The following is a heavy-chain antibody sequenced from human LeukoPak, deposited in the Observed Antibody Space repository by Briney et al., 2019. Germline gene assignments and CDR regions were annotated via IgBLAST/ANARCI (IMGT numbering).Heavy chain of an antibody. D-gene: IGHD1-26*01. CDR2: MNPNSGNT. CDR3: ARDFWDPYFDY. V-gene: IGHV1-8*01. CDR1: GYTFTGYA. Sequence: ASVKVSCKASGYTFTGYAITWVRQATGQGLEWMGWMNPNSGNTAYAQKFQGRVSMTGDTSISTAYMELSSLKSEDTAVYYCARDFWDPYFDYWGQGTLVTVSS. J-gene: IGHJ4*02.